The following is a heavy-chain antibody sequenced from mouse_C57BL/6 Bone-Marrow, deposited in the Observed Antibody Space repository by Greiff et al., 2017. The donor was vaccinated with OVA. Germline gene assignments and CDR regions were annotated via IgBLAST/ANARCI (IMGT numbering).Heavy chain of an antibody. CDR2: IYPGSGST. Sequence: QVQLQQPGAELVKPGASVKMSCKASGYTFTSYWITWVKQRPGQGLEWIGDIYPGSGSTNYNEKFKSKATLTVDTSSSTAYMELRSLTSEDTAVYYCARGRDYAMDYWGQGTSVTVSS. CDR3: ARGRDYAMDY. CDR1: GYTFTSYW. V-gene: IGHV1-55*01. J-gene: IGHJ4*01.